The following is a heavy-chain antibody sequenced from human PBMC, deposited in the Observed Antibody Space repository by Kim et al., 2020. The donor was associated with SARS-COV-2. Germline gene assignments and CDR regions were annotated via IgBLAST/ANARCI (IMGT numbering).Heavy chain of an antibody. Sequence: GGSLRLSCEVSGVFLSVLSMCWVRQTPEKGLEWVANIKPDGSAAYYLDSVRGRFTISRDNAKKSLYLQMSALRAEDTGLYFCVIGHGALEYWGRGALVTVSP. CDR2: IKPDGSAA. CDR1: GVFLSVLS. J-gene: IGHJ4*02. D-gene: IGHD3-10*01. V-gene: IGHV3-7*01. CDR3: VIGHGALEY.